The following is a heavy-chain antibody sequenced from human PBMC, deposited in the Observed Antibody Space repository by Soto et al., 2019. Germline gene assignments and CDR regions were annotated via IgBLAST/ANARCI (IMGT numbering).Heavy chain of an antibody. D-gene: IGHD1-1*01. CDR1: GFSLGXXXVG. V-gene: IGHV2-5*01. Sequence: QITLKESGPTLLKPTQTLTLTCTFSGFSLGXXXVGVXXXXXXXXXXXXXLAFIYWNDDKRYSPSLKSRLTITKDTSKNQVFLTMTNMDPVDTATYYCAHRHRYNWNDGGWFDPWGQGTLVTVSS. J-gene: IGHJ5*02. CDR2: IYWNDDK. CDR3: AHRHRYNWNDGGWFDP.